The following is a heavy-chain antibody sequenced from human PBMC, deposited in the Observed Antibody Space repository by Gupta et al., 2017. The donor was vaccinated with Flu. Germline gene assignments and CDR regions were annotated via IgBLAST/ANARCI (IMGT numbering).Heavy chain of an antibody. D-gene: IGHD3-10*01. J-gene: IGHJ6*03. CDR1: GFPFGTYD. V-gene: IGHV3-30*09. CDR2: ISHEGNIK. Sequence: VQLVESGGGVVGPGGSLRLSCAASGFPFGTYDMQWVRWAPATGGDWVAVISHEGNIKYYAVSGKCRVAISRDNSKNTLYLQMNSLRVEDTAVYYCARGPLISGRNYYMDVWGKGTTVTVSS. CDR3: ARGPLISGRNYYMDV.